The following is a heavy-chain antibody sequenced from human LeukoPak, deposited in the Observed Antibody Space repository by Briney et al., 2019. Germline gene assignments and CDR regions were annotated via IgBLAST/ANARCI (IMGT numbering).Heavy chain of an antibody. V-gene: IGHV2-70*11. CDR1: GFSLSTSGMC. CDR3: ARTASRVGGTMEFDY. CDR2: IDWDDDT. Sequence: SGPALMKPTQTLTLTCAFSGFSLSTSGMCVSWIRQPPGKALEWLARIDWDDDTYYSTSLKTRLTISKDTSKNQVVLTMTNMDPVDTATYYCARTASRVGGTMEFDYWGPGTLVTVSS. J-gene: IGHJ4*02. D-gene: IGHD1-26*01.